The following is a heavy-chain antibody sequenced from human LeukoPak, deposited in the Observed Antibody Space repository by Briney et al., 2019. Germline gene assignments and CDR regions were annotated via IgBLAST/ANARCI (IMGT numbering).Heavy chain of an antibody. Sequence: GGSLRLSCAASGFTFSSYSMNWVRQAPGKGLEWVSSISSSSSYVYYADSVKGRFTISRDNAKNSLYLQMNSLRAEDTAVYYCARDYSGSYQKGPDYWGQGTLVTVSS. D-gene: IGHD1-26*01. J-gene: IGHJ4*02. CDR3: ARDYSGSYQKGPDY. V-gene: IGHV3-21*01. CDR1: GFTFSSYS. CDR2: ISSSSSYV.